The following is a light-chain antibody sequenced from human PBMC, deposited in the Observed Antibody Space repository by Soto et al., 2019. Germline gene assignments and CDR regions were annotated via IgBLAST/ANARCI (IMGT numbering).Light chain of an antibody. CDR3: QQYNSYSPRT. Sequence: DIPMTQSPSTLSASVGDRVTITCRASQSINTWLAWYQQKPGKAPKILIYKASSLVSGVPSRFSGSGSGTEFTLSISSLQADYFATDCCQQYNSYSPRTFGRGTKVEI. CDR1: QSINTW. V-gene: IGKV1-5*03. CDR2: KAS. J-gene: IGKJ1*01.